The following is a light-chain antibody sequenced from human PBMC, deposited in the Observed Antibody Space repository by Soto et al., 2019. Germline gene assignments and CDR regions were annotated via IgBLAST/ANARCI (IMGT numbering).Light chain of an antibody. V-gene: IGLV2-14*02. CDR3: CSLTNGATWV. CDR2: EAS. J-gene: IGLJ3*02. CDR1: NSDVGSHNF. Sequence: QSVLTQPASVSGSPGQSITISCTGTNSDVGSHNFVSWYQQYPGIAPKLLIYEASKRPSGLSNRFSGSKSGNTASLTISGLQAEDEADYYCCSLTNGATWVFGGGTKLTVL.